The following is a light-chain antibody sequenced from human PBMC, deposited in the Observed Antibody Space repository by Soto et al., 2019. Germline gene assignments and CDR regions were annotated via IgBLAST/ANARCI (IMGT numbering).Light chain of an antibody. J-gene: IGKJ1*01. CDR1: QNIHIL. CDR3: QHYYSYSSWP. CDR2: DAS. V-gene: IGKV1-5*01. Sequence: GARVPIPCEVSQNIHILLAWYQQKPGKSPKLLIYDASSLESGVPSRFSGSTSGPEFTLTISSLQPDDFATYYCQHYYSYSSWPLGQGTKVDIK.